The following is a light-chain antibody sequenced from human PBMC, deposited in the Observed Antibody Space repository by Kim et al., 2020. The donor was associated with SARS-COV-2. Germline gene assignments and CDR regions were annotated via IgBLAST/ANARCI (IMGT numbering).Light chain of an antibody. J-gene: IGKJ2*01. CDR3: QQYGSSPRT. Sequence: EIVLTQSPGTLSLSPGERATLSCRASQSVSGSYLAWYQHKPGQAHRLLIYGASNRATGVADKFSGSGSGTDFTLTISRLEPEDLAVYFCQQYGSSPRTFGQGTKLEI. V-gene: IGKV3-20*01. CDR2: GAS. CDR1: QSVSGSY.